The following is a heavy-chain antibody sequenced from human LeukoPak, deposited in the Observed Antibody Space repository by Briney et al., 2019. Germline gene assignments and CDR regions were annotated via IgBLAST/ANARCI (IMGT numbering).Heavy chain of an antibody. Sequence: GGSLRPSCAASGFTFSGSAMHWVRQASGKGLEWVGRIRSKANSYATAYAASVKGRFTISRDDSKNTAYLQMNSLKTEDTAVYYCTRLGPRDRTTVTTPIDYWGQGTLVTVSS. J-gene: IGHJ4*02. D-gene: IGHD4-17*01. CDR1: GFTFSGSA. CDR3: TRLGPRDRTTVTTPIDY. CDR2: IRSKANSYAT. V-gene: IGHV3-73*01.